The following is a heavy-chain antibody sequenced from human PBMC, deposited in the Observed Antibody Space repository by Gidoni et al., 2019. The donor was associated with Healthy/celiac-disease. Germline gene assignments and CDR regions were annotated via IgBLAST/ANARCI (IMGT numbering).Heavy chain of an antibody. Sequence: QLQLQESGPGLVKPSETLSLTRTVSGGSISSSSYYWGWIRQPPGKGLEWIGSIYYSGSTYYNPSLKSRVTISVDTSKNQFSLKLSSVTAADTAVYYCARMYYDILTGYTGGMDVWGQGTTVTVSS. CDR1: GGSISSSSYY. D-gene: IGHD3-9*01. CDR2: IYYSGST. V-gene: IGHV4-39*01. J-gene: IGHJ6*02. CDR3: ARMYYDILTGYTGGMDV.